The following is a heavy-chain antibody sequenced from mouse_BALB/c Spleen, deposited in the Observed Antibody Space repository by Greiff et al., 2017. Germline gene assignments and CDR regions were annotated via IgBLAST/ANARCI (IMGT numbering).Heavy chain of an antibody. CDR2: ISSGGSYT. Sequence: EVQVVESGGGLVKPGGSLKLSCAASGFTFSSYAMSWVRQTPEKRLEWVASISSGGSYTYYPDTVTGRFTISRDNAKNTLYLEMSSLRSEDTAMYYCARDGNSSGFAYWGQGTLVTVSA. V-gene: IGHV5-9-4*01. J-gene: IGHJ3*01. CDR1: GFTFSSYA. CDR3: ARDGNSSGFAY. D-gene: IGHD3-1*01.